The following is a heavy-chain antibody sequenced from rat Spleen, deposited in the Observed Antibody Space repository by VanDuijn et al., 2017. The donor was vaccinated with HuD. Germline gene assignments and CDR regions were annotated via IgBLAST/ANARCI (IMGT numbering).Heavy chain of an antibody. D-gene: IGHD1-12*01. CDR3: ARITIGVMDA. Sequence: EVQLQESGPGLVKPSQSLSLTCSVTGYSITSNYWGWIRKFPGNKMEWMGYISYSGSTSYNPFLKSRISITRDTSKNQFFLQLNPVTTEDTATYYCARITIGVMDAWGQGASVTVSS. J-gene: IGHJ4*01. CDR1: GYSITSNY. CDR2: ISYSGST. V-gene: IGHV3-1*01.